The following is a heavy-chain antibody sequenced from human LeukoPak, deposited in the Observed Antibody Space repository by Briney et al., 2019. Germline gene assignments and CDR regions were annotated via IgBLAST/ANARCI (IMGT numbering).Heavy chain of an antibody. J-gene: IGHJ4*02. V-gene: IGHV4-31*03. Sequence: SQTLSLTCTVSGGSISSGGYYWSWIRQHPGKSLECIGYIYYTGTTYYNPSLKSRITISVDTSQNQFSLNLDSVTAADTAVYYCARSTPASFFDYWGQGTLVTVSS. CDR2: IYYTGTT. CDR3: ARSTPASFFDY. D-gene: IGHD1-14*01. CDR1: GGSISSGGYY.